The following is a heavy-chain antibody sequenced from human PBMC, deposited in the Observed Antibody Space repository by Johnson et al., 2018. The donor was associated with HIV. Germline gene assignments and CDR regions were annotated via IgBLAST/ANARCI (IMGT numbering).Heavy chain of an antibody. D-gene: IGHD2-21*01. Sequence: EVQLVESGGTLVKPGGSLRLSCAVSGFSFSNTWLSWVRQAPGKGLEWVARIKRKSDGGTTDYAAPVKGRFSISRDDSKSTVYLQMNSLKTEDSAVYYCTTDLIVVIPIGAFDVWGQGTTVTVSS. CDR3: TTDLIVVIPIGAFDV. J-gene: IGHJ3*01. CDR2: IKRKSDGGTT. V-gene: IGHV3-15*02. CDR1: GFSFSNTW.